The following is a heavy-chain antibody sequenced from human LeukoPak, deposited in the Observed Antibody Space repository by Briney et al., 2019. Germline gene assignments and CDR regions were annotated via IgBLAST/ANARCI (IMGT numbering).Heavy chain of an antibody. CDR3: ARVGTGTRAVDY. Sequence: AAVNVSRMTSAYTFTTYDIHWVRQAPGQGGEWMGRISDYNGYSNYGQNLQGRVTMTTDTSTSKAYMELRSVRSDDTAVYYCARVGTGTRAVDYWGQGTLVTVSS. J-gene: IGHJ4*02. CDR2: ISDYNGYS. D-gene: IGHD1/OR15-1a*01. V-gene: IGHV1-18*01. CDR1: AYTFTTYD.